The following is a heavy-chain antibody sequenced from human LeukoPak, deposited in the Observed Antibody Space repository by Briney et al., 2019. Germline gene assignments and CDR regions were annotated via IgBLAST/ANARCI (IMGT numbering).Heavy chain of an antibody. Sequence: PGGSLRLSCAASGFTFSSYAMSWVRQAPGKGLEWVSAIGGSGSTTYYADSVKGPFTISSDNSKNTVLLQMNSLRADDTAVYYCAPRGYPTVFHYWGQGTLVTVSS. V-gene: IGHV3-23*01. CDR1: GFTFSSYA. D-gene: IGHD3-10*01. CDR2: IGGSGSTT. CDR3: APRGYPTVFHY. J-gene: IGHJ4*02.